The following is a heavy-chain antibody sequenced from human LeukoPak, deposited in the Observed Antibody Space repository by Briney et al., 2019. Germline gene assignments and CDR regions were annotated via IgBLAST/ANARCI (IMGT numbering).Heavy chain of an antibody. CDR2: ISSSSSYI. V-gene: IGHV3-21*01. CDR3: ARYGYSSNDYFDY. D-gene: IGHD6-19*01. Sequence: GGSLRLSCAASGFTFSSYSMNWVRQAPGKGLEWVSSISSSSSYIYYADSVKGRFTISRDNAKNSLYLQMNRLRAEDTAVYYCARYGYSSNDYFDYWGQGTLVTVSS. J-gene: IGHJ4*02. CDR1: GFTFSSYS.